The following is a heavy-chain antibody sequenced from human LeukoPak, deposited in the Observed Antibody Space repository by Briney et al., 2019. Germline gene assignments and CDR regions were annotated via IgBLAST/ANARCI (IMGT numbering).Heavy chain of an antibody. CDR2: MYYSGST. D-gene: IGHD4-17*01. J-gene: IGHJ4*02. CDR3: ATTVTTRYYFDS. V-gene: IGHV4-39*01. CDR1: GGSISTSRHY. Sequence: SETLSLTCTVSGGSISTSRHYWGWIRQPPGKGLEWIGSMYYSGSTYYNPSLKSRVTISVDTYKSRFSLKLSSVTAADTAVYYCATTVTTRYYFDSWGQGSLVTVSS.